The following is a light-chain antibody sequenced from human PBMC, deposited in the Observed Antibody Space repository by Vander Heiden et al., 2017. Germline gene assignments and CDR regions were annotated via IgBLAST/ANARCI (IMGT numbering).Light chain of an antibody. CDR1: QGISGW. V-gene: IGKV1-12*01. CDR3: QHANTFPYS. J-gene: IGKJ2*03. CDR2: MAS. Sequence: DMQMTPSPSHVSASVGDRVTITCRASQGISGWLAWYQQKPGKAPILLIYMASTLQSGVPSRFSGSGSGTHFTLTISNLQPEDFATYYCQHANTFPYSVGQGTKLEIK.